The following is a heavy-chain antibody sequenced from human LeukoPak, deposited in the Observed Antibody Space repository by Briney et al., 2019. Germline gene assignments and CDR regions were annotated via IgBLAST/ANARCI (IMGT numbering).Heavy chain of an antibody. CDR3: AGHQWMYNWFDP. V-gene: IGHV4-30-4*08. J-gene: IGHJ5*02. CDR1: GGSISSGDYY. CDR2: IYYGGST. Sequence: PSETLSLTCTVSGGSISSGDYYWSWIRQPPGKGLEWIGYIYYGGSTYYNPSLKSRVTISVDTSKNQFSLKLSSVTAADTAVYYCAGHQWMYNWFDPWGQGTLVTVSS. D-gene: IGHD5-12*01.